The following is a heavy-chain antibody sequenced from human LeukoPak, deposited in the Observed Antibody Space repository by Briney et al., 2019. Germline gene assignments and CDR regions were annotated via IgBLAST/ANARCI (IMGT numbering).Heavy chain of an antibody. V-gene: IGHV3-30*02. D-gene: IGHD3-10*01. CDR2: IRYDGSNK. CDR1: GFTLSSYG. CDR3: AKAPVRGVISHLDY. Sequence: GGSLGLSCAASGFTLSSYGMPWVRQAPGKGLEWVAFIRYDGSNKYYADSVKGRFTISRDNSENTLWLQMTSLRAEDTAVYYCAKAPVRGVISHLDYWGQGTLVTVSS. J-gene: IGHJ4*02.